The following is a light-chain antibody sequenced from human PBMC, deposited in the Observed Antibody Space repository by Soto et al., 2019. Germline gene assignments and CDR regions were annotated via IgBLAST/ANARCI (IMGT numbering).Light chain of an antibody. J-gene: IGKJ2*01. V-gene: IGKV1-39*01. CDR3: QQSYSTPYT. CDR2: AAS. Sequence: DIQMTQSPTSLSTSVGDRVTITCRASQSINTYLNWYQQKPGKAPKLLIHAASSLQSGVPSRFSGRGSGTYFTLTISSLQPEDFGTYYCQQSYSTPYTFGQGTNLEIK. CDR1: QSINTY.